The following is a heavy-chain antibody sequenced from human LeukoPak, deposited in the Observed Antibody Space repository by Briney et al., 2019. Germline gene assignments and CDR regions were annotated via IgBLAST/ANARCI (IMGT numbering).Heavy chain of an antibody. Sequence: ASVKVSCKASGGTFSSYAISWVRRAPGQGLEWMGGIIPIFGTANYAQKFQGRVTITTDESTSTAYMELSSLRSEDTAVYYCARTRTYYYDSSGRYYFDYWGQGTLVTVSS. V-gene: IGHV1-69*05. CDR3: ARTRTYYYDSSGRYYFDY. CDR1: GGTFSSYA. D-gene: IGHD3-22*01. CDR2: IIPIFGTA. J-gene: IGHJ4*02.